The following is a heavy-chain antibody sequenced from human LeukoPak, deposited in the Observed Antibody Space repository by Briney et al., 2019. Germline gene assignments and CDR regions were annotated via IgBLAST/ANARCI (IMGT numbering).Heavy chain of an antibody. CDR1: GGPISSGSYY. CDR3: ARSGGLVIDY. CDR2: IYTSGST. V-gene: IGHV4-61*02. J-gene: IGHJ4*02. D-gene: IGHD3/OR15-3a*01. Sequence: SQTLSLTCTVSGGPISSGSYYWSWIRQPAGKGLEWIGRIYTSGSTNYNPSLKSRVTISVDTSKNQFSLKLSSVTAADTAVYYCARSGGLVIDYWGQGTLVTVSS.